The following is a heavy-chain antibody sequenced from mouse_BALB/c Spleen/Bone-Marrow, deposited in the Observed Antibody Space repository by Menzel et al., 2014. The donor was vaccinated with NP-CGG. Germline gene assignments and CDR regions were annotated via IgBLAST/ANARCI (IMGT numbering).Heavy chain of an antibody. CDR3: AREARTGAWFAY. D-gene: IGHD4-1*01. CDR2: IVPSSDYT. CDR1: GYTFTSYT. V-gene: IGHV1-4*01. J-gene: IGHJ3*01. Sequence: QVQLKDSGAELARPGASVKMSCKASGYTFTSYTMQWIRQRPGQGLEWIGYIVPSSDYTNYNQNFKDKATLTADKSSSTAYMQLNSLTSEDLAVYYCAREARTGAWFAYWGQGTLVTVSA.